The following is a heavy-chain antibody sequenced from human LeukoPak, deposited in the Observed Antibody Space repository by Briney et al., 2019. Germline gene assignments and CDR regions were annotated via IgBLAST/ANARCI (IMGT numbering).Heavy chain of an antibody. CDR2: ISSSSSYI. V-gene: IGHV3-21*01. CDR3: ARDRDSGSYYYFDY. CDR1: GFTFSSYS. D-gene: IGHD3-10*01. J-gene: IGHJ4*02. Sequence: GGSLRLSRAASGFTFSSYSVNWVRQAPGKGLEWVSSISSSSSYIYYADSVKGRFTISRDNAKNSLYLQMNSLRAEDTAVYYCARDRDSGSYYYFDYWGQGTLVTVSS.